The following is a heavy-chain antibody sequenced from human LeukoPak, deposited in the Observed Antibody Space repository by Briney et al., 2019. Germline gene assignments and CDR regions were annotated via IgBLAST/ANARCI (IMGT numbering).Heavy chain of an antibody. D-gene: IGHD3-22*01. CDR1: GGSISSSSYY. J-gene: IGHJ4*02. V-gene: IGHV4-39*01. CDR2: IYYSGST. CDR3: ARYYDSSGYPDY. Sequence: SETLSLTCTVSGGSISSSSYYWGWIRQPPGKGLEWIGSIYYSGSTYYNPSLKSRVTISVDTSKNQFSLKLSSVTAADTAVYYCARYYDSSGYPDYWGQGTLVTASS.